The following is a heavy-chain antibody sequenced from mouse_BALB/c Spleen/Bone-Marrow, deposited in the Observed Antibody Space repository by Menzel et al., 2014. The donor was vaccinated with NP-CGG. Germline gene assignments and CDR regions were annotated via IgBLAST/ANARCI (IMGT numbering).Heavy chain of an antibody. V-gene: IGHV14-4*02. CDR3: NRYDWYFDV. D-gene: IGHD2-14*01. CDR1: GFNIKDYY. Sequence: GAELVRSGASVKSSCTASGFNIKDYYMHWVKQRPEQGLEWIGWIDPENGDTEYAPKFQGKATMTADTSSDTAYLQLSSLTSEDTAVYYCNRYDWYFDVWGAGTTVTVSS. J-gene: IGHJ1*01. CDR2: IDPENGDT.